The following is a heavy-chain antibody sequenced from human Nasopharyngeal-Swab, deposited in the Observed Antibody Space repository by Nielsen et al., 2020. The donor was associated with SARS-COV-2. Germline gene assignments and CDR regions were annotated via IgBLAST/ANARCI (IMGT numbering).Heavy chain of an antibody. CDR2: ISYEGSNK. Sequence: GGSLRLSCAASGFVFGNYAMQRVRQAPGKGLEWVAVISYEGSNKYYADSVKGRFTISRDNSGDTLYLEMHSLRTDDTAVYYCAKCLAYRYYYYGMGVWGPGTTVTVSS. D-gene: IGHD2-2*02. CDR3: AKCLAYRYYYYGMGV. CDR1: GFVFGNYA. V-gene: IGHV3-30-3*02. J-gene: IGHJ6*02.